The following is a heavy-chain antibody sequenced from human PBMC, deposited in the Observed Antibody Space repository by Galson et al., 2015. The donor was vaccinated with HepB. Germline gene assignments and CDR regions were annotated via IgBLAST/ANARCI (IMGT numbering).Heavy chain of an antibody. CDR2: IFPILGIA. CDR1: GGTFSSYA. V-gene: IGHV1-69*04. Sequence: SVKVSCKASGGTFSSYAISWVRQAPGQGLEWMGRIFPILGIANYAQKFQGRVTITADKSTSTAYMELSSLRSEDTAVYYCAILYGDYPLGYYGMDVWGQGTTVTVSS. J-gene: IGHJ6*02. CDR3: AILYGDYPLGYYGMDV. D-gene: IGHD4-17*01.